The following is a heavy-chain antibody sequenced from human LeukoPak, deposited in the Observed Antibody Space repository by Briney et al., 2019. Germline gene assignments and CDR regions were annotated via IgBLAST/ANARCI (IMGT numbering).Heavy chain of an antibody. CDR3: ARGSPLYSSGWAFDY. J-gene: IGHJ4*02. V-gene: IGHV1-69*04. CDR2: IIPILGIA. D-gene: IGHD6-19*01. Sequence: AAVTVSFKASGGTFINYASRGVGQARGQGGEGMGRIIPILGIANYAQKFQGRVTITADKSTSTAYMELSSLRSEDTAVYYCARGSPLYSSGWAFDYWGQGTLVTVSS. CDR1: GGTFINYA.